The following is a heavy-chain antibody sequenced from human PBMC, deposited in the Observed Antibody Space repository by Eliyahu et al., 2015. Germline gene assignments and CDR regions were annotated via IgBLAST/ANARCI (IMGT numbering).Heavy chain of an antibody. V-gene: IGHV3-23*04. Sequence: EVQLVESGGGLVQPGGSLXLXCAXSGFTFXSYAMSWVRQAPGKGLEWVSAISGSGGSTYYADSVKGRFTISRDNSKNTLYLQMNSLRAEDTAVYYCAKARSSQWRGWFDPWGQGTLVTVSS. CDR1: GFTFXSYA. CDR2: ISGSGGST. D-gene: IGHD6-19*01. J-gene: IGHJ5*02. CDR3: AKARSSQWRGWFDP.